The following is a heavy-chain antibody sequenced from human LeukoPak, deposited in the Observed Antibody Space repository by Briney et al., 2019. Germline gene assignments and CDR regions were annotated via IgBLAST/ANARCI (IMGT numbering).Heavy chain of an antibody. V-gene: IGHV3-23*01. Sequence: GGSLRLSRAASGFTFSRHVMTWGRQAPGKELKWVSSISGSGGYEHYAESVKGRFSISSDSSTKTVFLQMNSLRAEDTGLYYCAKERLVDIVDQFVFDSWGQGTLVTVSS. CDR1: GFTFSRHV. J-gene: IGHJ4*02. CDR3: AKERLVDIVDQFVFDS. CDR2: ISGSGGYE. D-gene: IGHD5-12*01.